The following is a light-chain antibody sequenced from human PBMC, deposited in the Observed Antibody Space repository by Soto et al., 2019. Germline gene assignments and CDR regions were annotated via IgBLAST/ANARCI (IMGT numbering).Light chain of an antibody. CDR2: DNN. CDR1: SSNIGNNY. CDR3: GTWASSLSAVV. J-gene: IGLJ2*01. Sequence: QSVLTQPPSVSAAPGQKVTIACAGSSSNIGNNYVSWYQQLPGTAPKLLIYDNNKRPSGIPDRCSGSKSGTSATLGITGLQTGDEADYYCGTWASSLSAVVFGGGTKLTVL. V-gene: IGLV1-51*01.